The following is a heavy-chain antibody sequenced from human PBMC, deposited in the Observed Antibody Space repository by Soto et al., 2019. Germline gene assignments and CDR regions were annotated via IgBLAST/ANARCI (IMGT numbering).Heavy chain of an antibody. V-gene: IGHV3-23*01. J-gene: IGHJ3*02. Sequence: GVLRLSCAASGFTFNTFALTRVRQAPGKGLEWVSSITVDGGSTYYVDSVKGRFTVSRDNSKNTLYLQMDSLTAEDTAVYYCAKVVYERSVSDPLDIWGQGTMVTVSS. D-gene: IGHD3-22*01. CDR2: ITVDGGST. CDR3: AKVVYERSVSDPLDI. CDR1: GFTFNTFA.